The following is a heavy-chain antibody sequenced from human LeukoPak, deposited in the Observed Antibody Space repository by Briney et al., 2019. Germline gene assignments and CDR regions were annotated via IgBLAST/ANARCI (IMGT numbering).Heavy chain of an antibody. CDR2: ISGSGGST. D-gene: IGHD3-10*01. Sequence: PGGSLRLSCAASGFTFSSYVMSWVRQAPGKGLEWVSAISGSGGSTYYADSVKGRFTISRDNSKNTLYLQMNSLRAEDTAVYYCAKRFYGSGRAFDYWGQGTLVTVSS. CDR1: GFTFSSYV. J-gene: IGHJ4*02. CDR3: AKRFYGSGRAFDY. V-gene: IGHV3-23*01.